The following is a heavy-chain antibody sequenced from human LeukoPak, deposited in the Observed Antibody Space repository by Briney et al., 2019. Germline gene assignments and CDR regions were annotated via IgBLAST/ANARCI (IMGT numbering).Heavy chain of an antibody. D-gene: IGHD3-10*01. CDR3: ARGPYYGSGSHFSYYGMDV. J-gene: IGHJ6*02. Sequence: GGSLRLSCAASGFTFSTYAMSWVRQAPGKGLEWVSAISTGGDTIYYADSVKGRFTASRDNSKNTVYVEMNSLRAEDTAMYYCARGPYYGSGSHFSYYGMDVWGQGTTVTVSS. CDR2: ISTGGDTI. CDR1: GFTFSTYA. V-gene: IGHV3-23*01.